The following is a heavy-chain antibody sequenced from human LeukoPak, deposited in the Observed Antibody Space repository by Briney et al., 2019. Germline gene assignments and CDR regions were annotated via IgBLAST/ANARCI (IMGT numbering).Heavy chain of an antibody. D-gene: IGHD3-22*01. CDR3: ASTTYYYDSSGYTSAWFDP. J-gene: IGHJ5*02. CDR2: ISSSSSYI. CDR1: GFTFSSYS. Sequence: GGSLRLSCAASGFTFSSYSMNWVCQAPGKGLEWVSSISSSSSYIYYADSVKGRFTISRDNAKNSLYLQMNSLRAEDTAVYYCASTTYYYDSSGYTSAWFDPWGQGTLVTVSS. V-gene: IGHV3-21*01.